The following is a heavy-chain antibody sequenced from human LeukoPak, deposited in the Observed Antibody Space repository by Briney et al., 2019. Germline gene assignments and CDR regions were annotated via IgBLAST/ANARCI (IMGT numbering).Heavy chain of an antibody. J-gene: IGHJ4*02. CDR3: ARDPLGGIAAAGTGY. Sequence: ASLRLSCAASGFTFSSYSMNWVRQAPGKGLGWVSYISSSSSTIYYADSVKGRFTISRDNAKNSLYLQMNSLRAEDTAVHYCARDPLGGIAAAGTGYWGQGTLVTVSS. V-gene: IGHV3-48*01. CDR2: ISSSSSTI. D-gene: IGHD6-13*01. CDR1: GFTFSSYS.